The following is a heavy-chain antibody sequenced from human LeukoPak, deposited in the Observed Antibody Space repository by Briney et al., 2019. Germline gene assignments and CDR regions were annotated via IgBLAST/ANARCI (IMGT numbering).Heavy chain of an antibody. J-gene: IGHJ4*02. Sequence: GGSLRLSCAASGFTFSSYAMSWVRQAPGKGLEWVSAISGSGGSTYYADSVKGRFTISRDNSKNTLYLQMNSLRAEDTAVYYCARDMYSGSYYGGYWGQGTLVTVSS. CDR2: ISGSGGST. CDR3: ARDMYSGSYYGGY. D-gene: IGHD1-26*01. CDR1: GFTFSSYA. V-gene: IGHV3-23*01.